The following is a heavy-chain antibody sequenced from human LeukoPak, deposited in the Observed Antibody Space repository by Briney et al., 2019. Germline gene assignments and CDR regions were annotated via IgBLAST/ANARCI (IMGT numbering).Heavy chain of an antibody. V-gene: IGHV3-9*01. CDR3: AKETVAGWASFDY. CDR1: GFTFDDYA. J-gene: IGHJ4*02. Sequence: GGSLRLSCAASGFTFDDYAMHWVRQAPGKGLEWVSGISWNSGSIGYADSVKGRFTISRDNGKNSLYLQMNSLRAEDTALYYCAKETVAGWASFDYWGQGTLVTVSS. CDR2: ISWNSGSI. D-gene: IGHD6-19*01.